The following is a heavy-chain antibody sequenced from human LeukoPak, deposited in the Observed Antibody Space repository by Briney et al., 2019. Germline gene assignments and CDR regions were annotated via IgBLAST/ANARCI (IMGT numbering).Heavy chain of an antibody. D-gene: IGHD1-20*01. CDR2: IYTSGST. J-gene: IGHJ6*03. CDR3: ARGVSYNWKRGGYYYYYMDV. CDR1: GGSISSGSYY. V-gene: IGHV4-61*02. Sequence: SETLSLTCTVSGGSISSGSYYWSWIRQPAGKGLEWIGRIYTSGSTNYNPSLKSRVTISVDTSKSQFSLKLSSVTAADTAVYYCARGVSYNWKRGGYYYYYMDVWGKGTTVTISS.